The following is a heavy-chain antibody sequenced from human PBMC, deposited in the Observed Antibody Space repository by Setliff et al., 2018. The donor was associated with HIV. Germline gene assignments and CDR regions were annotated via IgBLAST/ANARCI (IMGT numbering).Heavy chain of an antibody. CDR1: GGSFSGYY. CDR3: ASLDGSESPYIYYYYMDV. D-gene: IGHD3-10*01. J-gene: IGHJ6*03. V-gene: IGHV4-34*01. CDR2: INHRGST. Sequence: SETLSLTCAVYGGSFSGYYWSWIRQPPGKGLEWIGEINHRGSTNCNPSLKSRVSISVDTSKNQISLKLSSVTAADTAVYYCASLDGSESPYIYYYYMDVWGEGTAVTVSS.